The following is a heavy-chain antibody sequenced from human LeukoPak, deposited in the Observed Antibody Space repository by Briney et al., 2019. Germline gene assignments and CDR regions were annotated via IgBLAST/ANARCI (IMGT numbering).Heavy chain of an antibody. V-gene: IGHV3-30*02. Sequence: GGSLRLSCAASEFTFSSYGMHWVRQAPGKGLEWVAFIRYDGSNKYYADSVKGRFTISRDNSKNTLYLQMNSLRAEDTAVYYCARRGGGYCSSTSCYNAFDIWGQGTMVTVSS. CDR3: ARRGGGYCSSTSCYNAFDI. J-gene: IGHJ3*02. D-gene: IGHD2-2*02. CDR2: IRYDGSNK. CDR1: EFTFSSYG.